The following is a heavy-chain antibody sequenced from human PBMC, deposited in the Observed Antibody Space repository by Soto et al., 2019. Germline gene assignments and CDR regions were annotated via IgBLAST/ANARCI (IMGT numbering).Heavy chain of an antibody. D-gene: IGHD2-8*02. CDR1: GFMFGAHW. CDR2: INLDGTKT. Sequence: EVQLVEAGGGLVRPGGSLKLSCAASGFMFGAHWMHWVRQGPDKGLVFVARINLDGTKTNYADFVEGRFTISRDNAKKTLYLEMNSLRGDDTAVYFCASELVHGYLDLWGQGDLVTVS. CDR3: ASELVHGYLDL. V-gene: IGHV3-74*01. J-gene: IGHJ5*02.